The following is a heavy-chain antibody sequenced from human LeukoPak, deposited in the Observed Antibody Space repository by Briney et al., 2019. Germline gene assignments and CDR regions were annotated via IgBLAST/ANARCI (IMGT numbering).Heavy chain of an antibody. Sequence: PSETLSLTCAVYGGSLSGYYWSWIRQPPGKGLEWIGEINTSGSTNYNPSLKSRLTISVDTSKNQFSLKLGAVTAATTAVYYGRGRLGSGYLGGGSGSNFDYWGQGTLVTVSS. CDR3: RGRLGSGYLGGGSGSNFDY. D-gene: IGHD3-22*01. V-gene: IGHV4-34*01. CDR2: INTSGST. J-gene: IGHJ4*02. CDR1: GGSLSGYY.